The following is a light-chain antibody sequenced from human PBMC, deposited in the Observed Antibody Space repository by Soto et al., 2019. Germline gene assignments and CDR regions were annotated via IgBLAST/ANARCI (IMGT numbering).Light chain of an antibody. Sequence: QLVLTQSPSASASLGASVKLTCTLSSGHSSYAIAWNQQQPEKGPRYLMKLNSDGSHSKGDGIPDRFSGSSSGAERYLTISSLQSEDEADYYCQTWGTGIVIFGGGTKVTVL. J-gene: IGLJ2*01. CDR1: SGHSSYA. CDR2: LNSDGSH. V-gene: IGLV4-69*01. CDR3: QTWGTGIVI.